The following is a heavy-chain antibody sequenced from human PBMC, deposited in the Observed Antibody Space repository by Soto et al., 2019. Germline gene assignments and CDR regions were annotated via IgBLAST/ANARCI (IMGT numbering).Heavy chain of an antibody. CDR1: GFTFSDYY. Sequence: GGSLILSCAASGFTFSDYYMSWIRQAPGKGLEWVSYISSSGSTIYYADSVKGRFTISRDNAKNSLYLQMNSLRAEDTAVYYCARSEVTLKDWFDPWGQGTLVTGSS. CDR3: ARSEVTLKDWFDP. J-gene: IGHJ5*02. CDR2: ISSSGSTI. V-gene: IGHV3-11*01.